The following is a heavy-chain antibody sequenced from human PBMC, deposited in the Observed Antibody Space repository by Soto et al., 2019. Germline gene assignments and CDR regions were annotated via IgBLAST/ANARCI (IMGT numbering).Heavy chain of an antibody. CDR3: ARFGGYSGSQPFDY. V-gene: IGHV1-69*04. Sequence: SVKVSCKASGYTFTSYGISWVRQAPGQGLEWMGRIIPILGIANYAQKFQGRVTITADKSTSTAYMELSSLRSEDTAVYYCARFGGYSGSQPFDYWGQGTLVTVSS. D-gene: IGHD5-12*01. CDR2: IIPILGIA. CDR1: GYTFTSYG. J-gene: IGHJ4*02.